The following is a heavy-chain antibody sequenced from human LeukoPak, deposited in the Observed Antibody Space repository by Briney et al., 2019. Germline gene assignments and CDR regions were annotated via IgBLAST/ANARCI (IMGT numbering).Heavy chain of an antibody. Sequence: GESLKISCKGSGYSFTSYWIGWVRQMPGKGLEWMGIIYPGDSDTRYSPSFQGQVTISADKSISTAYLQWSSLKASDTAMYYCARRTGIVAAGTTLDYWGQGTLVTVSS. CDR1: GYSFTSYW. D-gene: IGHD6-13*01. J-gene: IGHJ4*02. CDR2: IYPGDSDT. CDR3: ARRTGIVAAGTTLDY. V-gene: IGHV5-51*01.